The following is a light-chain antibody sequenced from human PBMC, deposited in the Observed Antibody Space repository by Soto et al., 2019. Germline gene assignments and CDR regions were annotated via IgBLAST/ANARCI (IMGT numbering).Light chain of an antibody. J-gene: IGLJ1*01. CDR1: NSNIGTNF. CDR3: GTWDTSLNGLFV. CDR2: DNN. V-gene: IGLV1-51*01. Sequence: QSVLTQPPSVSAAPGQNVTISCSGSNSNIGTNFVSWYQLLPGTAPKLLIYDNNKRPSGIPDRFSGFKSGTSATLGITGLQTGDEADYYCGTWDTSLNGLFVFGTGTKLTVL.